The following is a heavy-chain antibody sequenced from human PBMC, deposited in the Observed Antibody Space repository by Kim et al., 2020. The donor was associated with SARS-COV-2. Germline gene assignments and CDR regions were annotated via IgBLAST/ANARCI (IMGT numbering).Heavy chain of an antibody. Sequence: GGSLRLSCAASGFTFSTYAMSWVRQAPGKGLEWVSVIYSGGGSTYYADSVAGRFTISRDNSTNTLYLQMSSLRAEDTAVYYCAKSGSGSFNGFSDYWGQGTLVTVSS. D-gene: IGHD3-10*01. CDR2: IYSGGGST. V-gene: IGHV3-23*03. CDR1: GFTFSTYA. J-gene: IGHJ4*02. CDR3: AKSGSGSFNGFSDY.